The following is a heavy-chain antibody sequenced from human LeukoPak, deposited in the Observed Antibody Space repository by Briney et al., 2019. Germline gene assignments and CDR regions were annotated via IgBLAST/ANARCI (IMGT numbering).Heavy chain of an antibody. CDR1: GGSIRSTTYY. CDR3: ARGIGLAVAGIFDY. D-gene: IGHD6-19*01. Sequence: SETLSLTCTVSGGSIRSTTYYWGWIRQPPGKGLEWIGEINHSGSTNYNPSLKSRVTISVDTSKNQFSLKLSSVTAADTAVYYCARGIGLAVAGIFDYWGQGTLVTVSS. J-gene: IGHJ4*02. V-gene: IGHV4-39*07. CDR2: INHSGST.